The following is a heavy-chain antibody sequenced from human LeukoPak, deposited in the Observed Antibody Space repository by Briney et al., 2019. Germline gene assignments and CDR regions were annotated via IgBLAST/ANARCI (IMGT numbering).Heavy chain of an antibody. CDR1: GFTVSINS. V-gene: IGHV3-53*01. Sequence: GGSLRLSCTVSGFTVSINSMSWVRQAPGKGLEWVSFIYSGGNTHYSDSVKGRFTISRDNSKNTLYLQMNSLRAEDTAVYYCAKGPTAVGTIFDYWGQGTLVTVSS. J-gene: IGHJ4*02. D-gene: IGHD6-13*01. CDR3: AKGPTAVGTIFDY. CDR2: IYSGGNT.